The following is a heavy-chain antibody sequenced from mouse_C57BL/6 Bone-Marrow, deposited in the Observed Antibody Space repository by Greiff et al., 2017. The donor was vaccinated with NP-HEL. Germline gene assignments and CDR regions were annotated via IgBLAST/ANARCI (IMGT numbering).Heavy chain of an antibody. Sequence: EVQLQESGPELVKPGASVKIPCKASGYTFTDYNMDWVKQSHGKSLEWIGDINPNNGGTIYNQKFKGKATLTVDKSSSTAYMELRSLTSEDTAVYYCAFYYSNYFYAMDYWGQGTSVTVSS. D-gene: IGHD2-5*01. J-gene: IGHJ4*01. CDR2: INPNNGGT. CDR3: AFYYSNYFYAMDY. CDR1: GYTFTDYN. V-gene: IGHV1-18*01.